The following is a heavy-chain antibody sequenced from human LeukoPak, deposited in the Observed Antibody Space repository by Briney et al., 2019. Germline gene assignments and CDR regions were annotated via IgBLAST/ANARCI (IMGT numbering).Heavy chain of an antibody. V-gene: IGHV5-51*01. D-gene: IGHD3-10*01. Sequence: GESLKISCKGSGYSFTRYWIGWVRQMPGKGLEWMGIIYPADSDTRCSLSFQGQVTISADESISTAYLQWSSLKASDTAMYYCARPRRGMLRGDYFDSWGQGTLVTVSS. J-gene: IGHJ4*02. CDR2: IYPADSDT. CDR3: ARPRRGMLRGDYFDS. CDR1: GYSFTRYW.